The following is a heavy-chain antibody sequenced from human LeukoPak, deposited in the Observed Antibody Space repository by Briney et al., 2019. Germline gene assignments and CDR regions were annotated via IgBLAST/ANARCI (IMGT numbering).Heavy chain of an antibody. J-gene: IGHJ3*02. CDR1: GFTFSSYS. CDR2: IYSGGST. Sequence: GGSLRLSCAASGFTFSSYSMNWVRQAPGKGLEWVSVIYSGGSTYYADSVKGRFTISRDNSKNTLYLQMNSLRAEDTAVYYCARDSNFDIWGQGTMVTVSS. CDR3: ARDSNFDI. V-gene: IGHV3-53*01. D-gene: IGHD2/OR15-2a*01.